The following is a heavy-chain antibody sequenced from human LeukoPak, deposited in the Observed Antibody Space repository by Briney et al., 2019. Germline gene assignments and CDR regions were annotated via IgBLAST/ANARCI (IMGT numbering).Heavy chain of an antibody. CDR2: IRSNGGDT. V-gene: IGHV3-23*01. CDR3: AKGGYTTWFDP. Sequence: GGSLRLSCAASGFTFREYSMSWVRQAPGKGLEWVSNIRSNGGDTYYTDSVKGRFTISRDNSRNTLYLEMNSLRAGDTAVYYCAKGGYTTWFDPWGQGTLVTVSS. D-gene: IGHD2-15*01. CDR1: GFTFREYS. J-gene: IGHJ5*02.